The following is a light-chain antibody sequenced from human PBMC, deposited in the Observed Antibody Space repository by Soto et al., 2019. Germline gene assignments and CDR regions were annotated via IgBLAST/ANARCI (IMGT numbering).Light chain of an antibody. V-gene: IGKV3-20*01. CDR3: EQSGSSPRT. Sequence: EIVLTQSPGTLSLSPGERATLSCRASQRVSSNYFAWYQQKPGQAPRLLIYGISSRATGVPDRFSGSGSGKDFSVTISRLEPEDFAVYYCEQSGSSPRTFGQVTKVEIK. CDR2: GIS. CDR1: QRVSSNY. J-gene: IGKJ1*01.